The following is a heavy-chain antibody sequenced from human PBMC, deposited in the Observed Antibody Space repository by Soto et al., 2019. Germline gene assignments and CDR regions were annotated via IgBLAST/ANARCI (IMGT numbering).Heavy chain of an antibody. J-gene: IGHJ4*02. V-gene: IGHV1-18*01. CDR1: GYTFTSYG. Sequence: ASVKVSCKASGYTFTSYGISWVRQAPGQGLEWMGWISAYNGNTNYAQKLQGRVTMTTDTSTSTAYMELRSLRSDDTAVYYCARGIDSSSFVTPLDYWGQGTLVTVSS. CDR2: ISAYNGNT. CDR3: ARGIDSSSFVTPLDY. D-gene: IGHD6-6*01.